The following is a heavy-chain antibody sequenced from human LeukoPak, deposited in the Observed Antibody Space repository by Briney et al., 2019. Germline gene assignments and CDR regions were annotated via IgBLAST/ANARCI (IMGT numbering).Heavy chain of an antibody. Sequence: PSETLSLTCTVSGGSISSYYWSWLRQPPGEGLEWIGFIHYTGSSNYNPSLKSRVIISVDTSKNQLSLNLSSVTAADTAVYYCASSRGGFGELGYFDYWGHGNLVTVSS. CDR2: IHYTGSS. J-gene: IGHJ4*01. V-gene: IGHV4-59*01. CDR3: ASSRGGFGELGYFDY. D-gene: IGHD3-10*01. CDR1: GGSISSYY.